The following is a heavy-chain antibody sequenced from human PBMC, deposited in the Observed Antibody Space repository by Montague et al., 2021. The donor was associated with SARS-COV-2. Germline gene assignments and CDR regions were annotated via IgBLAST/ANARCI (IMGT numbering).Heavy chain of an antibody. Sequence: SETLSLTCTVSGGSISSSTYYWGWIRQPPGKGLEWIGSIHYSGXTXYXXXXKTRVTISVDTSKNQFSLKLSSVTAADTAVYYCARLGYTKVWSGMDVWGQGITVTVSS. V-gene: IGHV4-39*01. CDR1: GGSISSSTYY. CDR2: IHYSGXT. CDR3: ARLGYTKVWSGMDV. D-gene: IGHD6-13*01. J-gene: IGHJ6*02.